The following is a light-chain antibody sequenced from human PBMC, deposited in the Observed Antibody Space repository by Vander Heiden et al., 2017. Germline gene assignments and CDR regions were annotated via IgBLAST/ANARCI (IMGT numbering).Light chain of an antibody. CDR2: DAS. V-gene: IGKV1-33*01. CDR1: QGIANS. CDR3: QQYGSLPFT. J-gene: IGKJ3*01. Sequence: DIQMTQFPSSLSASVGDRITISCQASQGIANSLYWFQQKPGKAPKLLIYDASYLEPGVPSKFTGTGSGTHFTFTISSLQPEDIATYYCQQYGSLPFTFGHGTKVEIK.